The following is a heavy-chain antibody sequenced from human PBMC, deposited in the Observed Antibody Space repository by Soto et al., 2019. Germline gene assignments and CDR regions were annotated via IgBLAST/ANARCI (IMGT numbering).Heavy chain of an antibody. CDR3: ARLWTSSCPDY. D-gene: IGHD6-6*01. CDR1: GYIFSTYW. J-gene: IGHJ4*02. Sequence: GEALKISCKTSGYIFSTYWITWVRQMPRKGLEWMGRIEPSGSSTTSTPTFQGHVTIFTDNSVSTAYLQWSSLKASDTAMYDGARLWTSSCPDYWGQGTLVTVSS. CDR2: IEPSGSST. V-gene: IGHV5-10-1*01.